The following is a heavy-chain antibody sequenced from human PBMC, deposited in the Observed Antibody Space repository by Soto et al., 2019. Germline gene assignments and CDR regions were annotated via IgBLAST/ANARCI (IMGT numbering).Heavy chain of an antibody. Sequence: PGGSLRLSCAASGFTFSSYGMHWVRQAPGKGLEWVAVIWYDGSNKYYADSVKGRFTISRDNSKNTLYLQMNSLRAEDTAVYYCARDPSSSWSAHYYGMDVWGQGTTVTVSS. V-gene: IGHV3-33*01. CDR1: GFTFSSYG. D-gene: IGHD6-13*01. CDR2: IWYDGSNK. CDR3: ARDPSSSWSAHYYGMDV. J-gene: IGHJ6*02.